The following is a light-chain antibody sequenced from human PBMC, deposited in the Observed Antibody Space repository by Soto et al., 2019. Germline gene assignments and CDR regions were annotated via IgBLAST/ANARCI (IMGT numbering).Light chain of an antibody. CDR1: SSNIGGHT. CDR3: AAWEDSLNGWV. V-gene: IGLV1-44*01. CDR2: YDN. J-gene: IGLJ3*02. Sequence: QSVLTQPPSASGPPGQRVTISCSGSSSNIGGHTVNWYQQLPGTAPKLLIYYDNQRPSGVADRFSVSRSGSSASLAISGLQSEDEGDYYCAAWEDSLNGWVFGGGTKLTVL.